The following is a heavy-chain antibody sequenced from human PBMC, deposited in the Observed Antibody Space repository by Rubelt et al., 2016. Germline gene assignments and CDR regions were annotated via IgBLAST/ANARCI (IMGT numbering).Heavy chain of an antibody. CDR2: IYYSGST. CDR1: GFTFSSYA. V-gene: IGHV4-59*01. CDR3: ARDDSAIYDSSGYYSAPSYFFDY. D-gene: IGHD3-22*01. J-gene: IGHJ4*02. Sequence: VQPGGSLRLSCAASGFTFSSYAMSWIRQPPGKGLEWIGYIYYSGSTNYNPSLKSRVTISVDTSKNQFSLKLSSVTAADTAVYYCARDDSAIYDSSGYYSAPSYFFDYWGQGTPITVSS.